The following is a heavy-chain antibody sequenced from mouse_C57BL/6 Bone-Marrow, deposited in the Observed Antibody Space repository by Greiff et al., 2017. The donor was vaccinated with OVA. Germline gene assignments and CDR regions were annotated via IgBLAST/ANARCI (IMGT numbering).Heavy chain of an antibody. Sequence: EVQLVESGGDLVKPGGSLKLSCAASGFTFSSYGMSWVRQTPDKRLEWVATISSGGSYTYYPDSVKGRFTISRYNAKNTLYLQMSSLKSEDTAMYYCARHGITTVVASYYFDYWGQGTTLTVSS. V-gene: IGHV5-6*01. D-gene: IGHD1-1*01. CDR1: GFTFSSYG. CDR2: ISSGGSYT. CDR3: ARHGITTVVASYYFDY. J-gene: IGHJ2*01.